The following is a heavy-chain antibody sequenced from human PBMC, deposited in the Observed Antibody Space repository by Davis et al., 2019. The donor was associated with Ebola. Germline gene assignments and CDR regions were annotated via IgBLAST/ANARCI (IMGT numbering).Heavy chain of an antibody. J-gene: IGHJ5*02. V-gene: IGHV5-51*01. D-gene: IGHD3-3*01. CDR1: GYSFTSYW. CDR2: IYPGDSDT. Sequence: KVSCKGSGYSFTSYWIGWVRQMPGKGLEWMGIIYPGDSDTRYSPSFQGQVTISADKSISTAYLQWSSLKASDTAMYYCARQFNRYYDFWSGYYSGFDPWGQGTLVTVSS. CDR3: ARQFNRYYDFWSGYYSGFDP.